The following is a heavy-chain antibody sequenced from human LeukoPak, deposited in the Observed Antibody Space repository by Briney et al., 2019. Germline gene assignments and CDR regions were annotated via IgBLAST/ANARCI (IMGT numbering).Heavy chain of an antibody. CDR1: GGTFSSEA. CDR3: ARGETILNWFDP. CDR2: IIPIFGRA. D-gene: IGHD1-1*01. J-gene: IGHJ5*02. V-gene: IGHV1-69*05. Sequence: GASVKVSCKASGGTFSSEAFIWVRQAPGQGLEWMGGIIPIFGRADYAQKFRDIVTITTDQSTSTVYMELSSLRSEDTAVYYCARGETILNWFDPWGQGTLVTVSS.